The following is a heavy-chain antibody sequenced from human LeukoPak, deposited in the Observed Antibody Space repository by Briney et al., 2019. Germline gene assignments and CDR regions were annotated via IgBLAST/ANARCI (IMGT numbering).Heavy chain of an antibody. CDR3: ARDGGTTAGYNWFDP. CDR1: GGTFSSYA. D-gene: IGHD2-15*01. V-gene: IGHV1-69*05. CDR2: IIPIFGTA. J-gene: IGHJ5*02. Sequence: SVNVSCKASGGTFSSYAISWVRQAPGQGLEWMGGIIPIFGTANYAQKFQGRVTITTDESTSTAYMELSSLRSEDTAVYYCARDGGTTAGYNWFDPWGQGTLVTVSS.